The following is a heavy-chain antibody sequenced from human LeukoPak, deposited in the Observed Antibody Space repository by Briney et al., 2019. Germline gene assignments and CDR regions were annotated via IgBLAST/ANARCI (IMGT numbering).Heavy chain of an antibody. CDR3: SRDRGGGDIYFDY. Sequence: GGSQRLSCAASGFTFSSYGMNWVRQAPGKGPEWISYISRSGATIYYADSVKGRFTISRDNAKNSPYLQMSSLGAEDTAIYYCSRDRGGGDIYFDYWGQKTLVTVSS. D-gene: IGHD2-21*02. J-gene: IGHJ4*02. V-gene: IGHV3-48*03. CDR2: ISRSGATI. CDR1: GFTFSSYG.